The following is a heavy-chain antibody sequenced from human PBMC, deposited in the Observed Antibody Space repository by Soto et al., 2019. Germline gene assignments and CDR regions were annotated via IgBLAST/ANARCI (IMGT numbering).Heavy chain of an antibody. CDR3: ATLSTQFDR. V-gene: IGHV3-48*03. CDR2: ISGSGNSI. J-gene: IGHJ5*02. D-gene: IGHD1-1*01. Sequence: EVQLVESGGGLVQPGGSLRLSCAASGLTFSSYEMNWVRQAPGKGLEWVSYISGSGNSIYYADSVKGRFTISRDNAKNSLYLQMNSLRVEDTAVYYCATLSTQFDRWGQGNLVTVSS. CDR1: GLTFSSYE.